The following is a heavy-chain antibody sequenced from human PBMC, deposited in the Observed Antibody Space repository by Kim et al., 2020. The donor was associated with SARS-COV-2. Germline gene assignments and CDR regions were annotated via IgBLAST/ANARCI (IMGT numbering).Heavy chain of an antibody. D-gene: IGHD2-2*01. Sequence: SVKVSCKASGGTFSSYAISWVRQAPGQGLEWMGGIIPIFGTANYAQKFQGRVTITADESTSTAYMELSSLRSEDTAVYYCARSKVVPAAIKQYYYYGMDVWGQGTTVTVSS. V-gene: IGHV1-69*13. J-gene: IGHJ6*02. CDR1: GGTFSSYA. CDR3: ARSKVVPAAIKQYYYYGMDV. CDR2: IIPIFGTA.